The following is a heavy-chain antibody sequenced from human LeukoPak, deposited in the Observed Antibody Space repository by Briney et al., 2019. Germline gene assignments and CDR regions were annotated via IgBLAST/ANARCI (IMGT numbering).Heavy chain of an antibody. Sequence: GGSLRLSCAASGFTFSNYAMHWVRQAPGKGLEWVAVISYDGSNKYYADSVKGRFTISRDNSKNTLYLQMNSLRAEDTAVYYCARDRSVLAGETVDYWGQGTLVTVSS. CDR3: ARDRSVLAGETVDY. D-gene: IGHD2-8*01. CDR2: ISYDGSNK. V-gene: IGHV3-30-3*01. J-gene: IGHJ4*02. CDR1: GFTFSNYA.